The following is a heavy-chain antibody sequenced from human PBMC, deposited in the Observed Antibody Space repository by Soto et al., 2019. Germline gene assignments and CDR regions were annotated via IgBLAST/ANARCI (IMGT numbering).Heavy chain of an antibody. J-gene: IGHJ6*01. CDR1: GFIFSTYG. CDR2: ISYDGSNK. D-gene: IGHD5-12*01. V-gene: IGHV3-30*03. CDR3: ASDRLLATIPAGYSGMAV. Sequence: QVQLVESGGGVVQPGRSLRLSCVASGFIFSTYGMHWVRQAPGKGLEWVAVISYDGSNKYYEDSVKGRFTISRDNSKNTLYLHMNSLTAEDTAVYYCASDRLLATIPAGYSGMAVW.